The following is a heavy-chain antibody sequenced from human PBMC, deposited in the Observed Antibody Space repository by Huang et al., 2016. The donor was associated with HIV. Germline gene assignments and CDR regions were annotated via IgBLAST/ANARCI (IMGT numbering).Heavy chain of an antibody. CDR1: GDYVSNHY. V-gene: IGHV4-59*02. Sequence: QVQLQESGPGLVKPSETLSLACSVSGDYVSNHYWNWIRQTPGKGLEWIGRIYSSGTTIYSPSRKNRVSLSLDTSKNQVARNVTSVTAADTAVYYCARGFDILVDRFDFWGQGTLVTVSS. CDR3: ARGFDILVDRFDF. J-gene: IGHJ4*02. CDR2: IYSSGTT. D-gene: IGHD3-9*01.